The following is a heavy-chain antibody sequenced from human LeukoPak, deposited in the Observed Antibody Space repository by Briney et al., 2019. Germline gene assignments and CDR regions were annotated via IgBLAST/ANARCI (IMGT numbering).Heavy chain of an antibody. CDR1: GFTFSSSS. Sequence: GGSLRLSCAASGFTFSSSSMDWVRQAPGKGLVWVSRISIDGSSIAYADSVKGRFTASRDNAKNTLYLQMNSLRAEDTAVYYCTRDYNGLSLWGQGTMVTVSS. J-gene: IGHJ4*02. V-gene: IGHV3-74*03. CDR2: ISIDGSSI. CDR3: TRDYNGLSL. D-gene: IGHD3/OR15-3a*01.